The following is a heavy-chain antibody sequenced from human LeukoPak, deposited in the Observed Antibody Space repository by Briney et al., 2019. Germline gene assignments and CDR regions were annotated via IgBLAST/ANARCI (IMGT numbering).Heavy chain of an antibody. CDR2: ISSSSSTI. V-gene: IGHV3-48*01. CDR3: EIVVVITHHYFDY. Sequence: PGGSLRLSCAASGFTFSSYSMNWVRQAPGKGLEWVSYISSSSSTIYYADSVKGRFTISRDNAKNSLYLQMNSLRAEDTAVYYCEIVVVITHHYFDYWGQGTLVTVSS. D-gene: IGHD3-22*01. CDR1: GFTFSSYS. J-gene: IGHJ4*02.